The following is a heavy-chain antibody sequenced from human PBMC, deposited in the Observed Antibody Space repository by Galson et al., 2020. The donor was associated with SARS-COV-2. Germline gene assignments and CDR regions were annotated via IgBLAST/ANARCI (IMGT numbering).Heavy chain of an antibody. CDR2: ISSNGGST. CDR1: GFTFSSYA. D-gene: IGHD4-17*01. V-gene: IGHV3-64*01. Sequence: TGGSLRLSCAASGFTFSSYAMHWVRQAPGKGLEYVSAISSNGGSTYYANSVKGRFTISRDNSKNTLYLQMGSLRAEDMAVYYCARATSYGVYYYYGMDVWGQGTTVTVSS. CDR3: ARATSYGVYYYYGMDV. J-gene: IGHJ6*02.